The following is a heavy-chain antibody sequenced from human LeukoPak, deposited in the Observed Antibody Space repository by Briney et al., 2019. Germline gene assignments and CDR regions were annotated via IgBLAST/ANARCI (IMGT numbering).Heavy chain of an antibody. CDR1: GFTFSDYY. D-gene: IGHD2-21*01. Sequence: GGSLRLSCAASGFTFSDYYMSWIRQAPGKGLEWVSYISSSGSTIYYADSVKGRFTISRDNAKSSLYLQMNSLRAEDTAVYYCARDGSVDPNYYYYMDVWGKGTTVTVSS. V-gene: IGHV3-11*04. J-gene: IGHJ6*03. CDR3: ARDGSVDPNYYYYMDV. CDR2: ISSSGSTI.